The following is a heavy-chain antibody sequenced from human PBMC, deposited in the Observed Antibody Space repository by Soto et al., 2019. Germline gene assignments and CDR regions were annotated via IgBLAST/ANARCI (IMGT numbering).Heavy chain of an antibody. D-gene: IGHD3-10*01. Sequence: EVQLVESGGGLVQPGGSLRLSCAASGFTFSSYSMNWVRQAPGKGLEWVSYISSSSSTIYYADSVKGRFTISRDNAKNSLYLQMNSLRDEDTAVYYCARGKVLLWFGESARAMDVWGQGTTVTVSS. CDR1: GFTFSSYS. CDR2: ISSSSSTI. J-gene: IGHJ6*02. CDR3: ARGKVLLWFGESARAMDV. V-gene: IGHV3-48*02.